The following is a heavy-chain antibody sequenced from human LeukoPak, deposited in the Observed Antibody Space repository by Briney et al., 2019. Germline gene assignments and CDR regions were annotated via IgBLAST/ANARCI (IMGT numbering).Heavy chain of an antibody. V-gene: IGHV3-64*01. Sequence: GGSLRLSCAASGFTFSTYSIHWVRQAPGRGLEYVSAISTDGDNTYYANSVKGRFTISRDSSTNTLYLQMGSLRAEDMAVYYCARVGDNNYFDYWGQGTLVTVSS. J-gene: IGHJ4*02. CDR2: ISTDGDNT. D-gene: IGHD2-21*02. CDR3: ARVGDNNYFDY. CDR1: GFTFSTYS.